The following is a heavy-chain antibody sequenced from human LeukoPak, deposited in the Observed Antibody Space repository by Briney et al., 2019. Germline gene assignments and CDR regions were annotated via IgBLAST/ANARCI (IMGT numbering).Heavy chain of an antibody. D-gene: IGHD6-13*01. Sequence: PGGSLRLSCAASGFTFSSYSMNWVRQAPGKGLEWVSYISSSSSTIYYADSVKVRFTISRDNAKNSLYLQMNSLRAEDTAVYYCASRAAGGDDAFYYYYYMDVWGKGTTVTVSS. J-gene: IGHJ6*03. CDR2: ISSSSSTI. V-gene: IGHV3-48*01. CDR1: GFTFSSYS. CDR3: ASRAAGGDDAFYYYYYMDV.